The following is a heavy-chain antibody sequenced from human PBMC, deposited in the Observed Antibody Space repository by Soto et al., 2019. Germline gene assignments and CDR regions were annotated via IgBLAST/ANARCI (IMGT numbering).Heavy chain of an antibody. D-gene: IGHD3-10*01. CDR1: GGSISSYY. V-gene: IGHV4-59*08. CDR3: ARHKLGSGTPVDY. CDR2: IYYSGST. J-gene: IGHJ4*02. Sequence: PSETLSLTCTVSGGSISSYYWSWIRQPPGKGLEWIGYIYYSGSTNYNPSLKSRVTISVDTSKNQFSLKLSSVTAADTAVYYCARHKLGSGTPVDYWGQGTLVTVSS.